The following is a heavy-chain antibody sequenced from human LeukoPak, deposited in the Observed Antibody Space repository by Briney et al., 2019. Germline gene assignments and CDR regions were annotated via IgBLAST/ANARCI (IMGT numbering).Heavy chain of an antibody. CDR2: IYHSGST. V-gene: IGHV4-30-2*01. CDR1: GGTISSGGYY. J-gene: IGHJ4*02. D-gene: IGHD6-13*01. Sequence: SETLSLTCTVSGGTISSGGYYWSWIRQPPGKGLEWIGYIYHSGSTYYNPSLKSRVTISVDRSKNQFSLKLSSVTAADTAVYYCARDRAGTGAAYDYWGQGTLVTVSS. CDR3: ARDRAGTGAAYDY.